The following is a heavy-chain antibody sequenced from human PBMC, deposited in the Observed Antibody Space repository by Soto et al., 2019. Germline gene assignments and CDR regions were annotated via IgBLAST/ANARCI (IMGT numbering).Heavy chain of an antibody. CDR3: ARPSLDNYGDYYYYYGMDV. J-gene: IGHJ6*02. CDR2: IYSGGST. CDR1: GFTVSSNY. V-gene: IGHV3-53*01. D-gene: IGHD4-17*01. Sequence: VGSLRLSCAASGFTVSSNYMSWVRQAPGKGLEWVSVIYSGGSTYYADSVKGRFTISRDNSKNTLYLQMKSLRAEDTAVYYCARPSLDNYGDYYYYYGMDVWGQGTTVTVSS.